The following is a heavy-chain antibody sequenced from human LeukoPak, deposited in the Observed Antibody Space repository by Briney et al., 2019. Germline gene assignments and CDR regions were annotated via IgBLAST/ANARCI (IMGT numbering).Heavy chain of an antibody. V-gene: IGHV1-69*04. D-gene: IGHD1-1*01. CDR2: IIPILGIA. CDR3: ARDPYNWNDGHSGYYGMDV. CDR1: GGTFSSYA. Sequence: ASVKVSCKVSGGTFSSYAISWVRQAPGQGLEWMGRIIPILGIANYAQKFQGRVTITADKSTSTAYMELSSLRSEDTAVYYCARDPYNWNDGHSGYYGMDVWGQGTTVTVSS. J-gene: IGHJ6*02.